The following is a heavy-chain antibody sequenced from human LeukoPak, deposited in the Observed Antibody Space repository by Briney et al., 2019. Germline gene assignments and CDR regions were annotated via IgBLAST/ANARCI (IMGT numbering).Heavy chain of an antibody. V-gene: IGHV1-69*01. J-gene: IGHJ4*02. D-gene: IGHD4-17*01. CDR2: IIPIFGTA. Sequence: GASVKVSCKASGGTFSSYAISWVRQAPGQGLEWMGGIIPIFGTANYAQKFQGRVTITADESTSTAYMGLSSLRSEDTAVYYCARENGDYAYFDYWGQGTLVTVSS. CDR3: ARENGDYAYFDY. CDR1: GGTFSSYA.